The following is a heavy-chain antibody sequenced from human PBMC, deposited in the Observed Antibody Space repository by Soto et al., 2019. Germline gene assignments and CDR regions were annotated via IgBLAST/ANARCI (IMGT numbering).Heavy chain of an antibody. CDR2: ISGSGGST. V-gene: IGHV3-23*01. CDR1: GFTFSSYA. J-gene: IGHJ4*02. CDR3: AKDLDYYDSSGTFDY. Sequence: EVQMLESGGGLVQPGGSLRLSCAASGFTFSSYAMSWVRQAPGKGLEWVSAISGSGGSTYYADSVKGRFTISRDNSKNTLYLQMNSLRAEDTAVYYCAKDLDYYDSSGTFDYWGQGTLVTVSS. D-gene: IGHD3-22*01.